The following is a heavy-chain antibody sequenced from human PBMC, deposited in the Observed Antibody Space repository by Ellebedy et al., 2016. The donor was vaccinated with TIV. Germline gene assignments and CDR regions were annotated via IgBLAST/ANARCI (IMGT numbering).Heavy chain of an antibody. CDR3: ARDAIQFLEWVYKYGMDV. CDR1: GYTFSNSG. V-gene: IGHV1-69*04. CDR2: IIPILGIA. J-gene: IGHJ6*02. D-gene: IGHD3-3*01. Sequence: ASVKVSCKASGYTFSNSGISWVRQVTGQGLEWMGRIIPILGIANYAQKFQGRVTITADKSTSTAYMELSSLTSDDTAVYYCARDAIQFLEWVYKYGMDVWGQGTTVTVSS.